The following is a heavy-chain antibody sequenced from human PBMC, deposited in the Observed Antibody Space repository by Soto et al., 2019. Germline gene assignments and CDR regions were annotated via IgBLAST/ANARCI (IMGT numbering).Heavy chain of an antibody. CDR3: ARAVAESDVYFDY. CDR2: VYTNRIN. CDR1: GGSVSNYY. Sequence: SETLSLTCTVSGGSVSNYYWSWIRQPAGKGLEWIGRVYTNRINNFSTSLKSRVTRSVDTSKNQVSLKLTSVTAADTAVYSCARAVAESDVYFDYWGQGTQVTVSS. V-gene: IGHV4-4*07. J-gene: IGHJ4*02. D-gene: IGHD1-20*01.